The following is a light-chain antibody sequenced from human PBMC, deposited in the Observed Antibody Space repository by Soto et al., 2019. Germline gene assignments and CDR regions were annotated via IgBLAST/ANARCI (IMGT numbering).Light chain of an antibody. Sequence: DIQMTQSPPSLSASVGDRVTITCRASQGIGNSLDWYQQKPGTAPKLLIYSASTLQPGVPSRFSGSGSGTDYSLTISSRQPEDVSAYYCQKQNTVPATFGQGTRLEIK. V-gene: IGKV1-27*01. CDR2: SAS. CDR1: QGIGNS. CDR3: QKQNTVPAT. J-gene: IGKJ5*01.